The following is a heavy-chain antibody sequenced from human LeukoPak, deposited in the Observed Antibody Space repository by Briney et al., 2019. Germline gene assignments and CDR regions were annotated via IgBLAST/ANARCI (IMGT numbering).Heavy chain of an antibody. D-gene: IGHD2-15*01. CDR1: GFTFNNFA. J-gene: IGHJ6*02. CDR3: AKMYCRGPWCYTGGDDKFYGMDV. CDR2: LSGSGRGT. V-gene: IGHV3-23*01. Sequence: GGSLTLSCVASGFTFNNFAMSWVRQAPGKGLEWVSTLSGSGRGTNYADSVKGRFIISRDNSKKTLSLQMSSLRAEDTAAYYCAKMYCRGPWCYTGGDDKFYGMDVWGQGTTVIVSS.